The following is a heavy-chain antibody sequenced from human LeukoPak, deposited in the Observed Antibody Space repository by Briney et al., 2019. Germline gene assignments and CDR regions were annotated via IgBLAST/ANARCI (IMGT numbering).Heavy chain of an antibody. CDR3: ARDKDSGSYFIRDHYIQYMDV. Sequence: SETLSLTCTVSVYSISSGYYWGWIRQPPGKGLEWIGRVLTSGTTNYNPSLKSRVSISVDTSKNQFSLNLSSVTAADTAVYYCARDKDSGSYFIRDHYIQYMDVWGKGTTVSISS. CDR2: VLTSGTT. CDR1: VYSISSGYY. J-gene: IGHJ6*03. V-gene: IGHV4-38-2*02. D-gene: IGHD3-10*01.